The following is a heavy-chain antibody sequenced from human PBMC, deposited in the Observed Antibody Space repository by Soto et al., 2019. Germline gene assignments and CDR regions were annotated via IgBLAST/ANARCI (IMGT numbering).Heavy chain of an antibody. D-gene: IGHD3-9*01. J-gene: IGHJ4*02. CDR3: IKVLTRGVGVPRFYFDS. CDR1: GFTFSSYS. V-gene: IGHV3-48*04. CDR2: ISSSSSTI. Sequence: GGSLRLSCGASGFTFSSYSMNWVRQAPGKGLEWISYISSSSSTIFYADSVKGRLTISRDNAKNTLFLQLNSPRVEDTAIYYCIKVLTRGVGVPRFYFDSWGQGTLVTVSS.